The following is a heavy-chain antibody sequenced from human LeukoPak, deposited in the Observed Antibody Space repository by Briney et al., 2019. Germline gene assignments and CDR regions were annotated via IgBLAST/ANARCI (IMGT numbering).Heavy chain of an antibody. D-gene: IGHD3-10*01. CDR3: ARVSSMLRGPLVIYYFDF. Sequence: TGGSLRLSCAASDFNFITYAMSWVRQAPGKGLEWVSTISGGGDVTYYADSVMGRFTISRDNSKNTLYLQMNSLRVEDTAVYYCARVSSMLRGPLVIYYFDFWGQGTLVTVSS. V-gene: IGHV3-23*01. CDR1: DFNFITYA. J-gene: IGHJ4*02. CDR2: ISGGGDVT.